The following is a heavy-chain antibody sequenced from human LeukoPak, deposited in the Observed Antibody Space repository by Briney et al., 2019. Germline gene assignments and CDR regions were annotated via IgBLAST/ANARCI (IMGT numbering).Heavy chain of an antibody. J-gene: IGHJ6*02. CDR1: GYTFTSYD. CDR2: MNPNSGAT. D-gene: IGHD3-9*01. V-gene: IGHV1-8*01. Sequence: ASVKVSCKTSGYTFTSYDFNWLRQATGQGPEWMGWMNPNSGATGYAQKFQGRVTMTRSASINTAYMELTNLRSEDTAVYYCARELGVRYFDWLSPYYYYGMDVWGQGTTVTVSS. CDR3: ARELGVRYFDWLSPYYYYGMDV.